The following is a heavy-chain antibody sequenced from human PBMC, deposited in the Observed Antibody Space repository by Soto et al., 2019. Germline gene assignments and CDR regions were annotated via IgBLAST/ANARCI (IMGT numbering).Heavy chain of an antibody. CDR3: ARHLLNTILDHDAFDI. D-gene: IGHD1-26*01. CDR2: VHYSGNT. Sequence: PSETLSLTCSFSGDSISSGRFHLGWIRQPPGKGLEFIATVHYSGNTHYNPSLRSRVTIFVDTSKSHFSLRLSSVTAADTAVYYCARHLLNTILDHDAFDIWGQGTMVTVSS. J-gene: IGHJ3*02. V-gene: IGHV4-39*01. CDR1: GDSISSGRFH.